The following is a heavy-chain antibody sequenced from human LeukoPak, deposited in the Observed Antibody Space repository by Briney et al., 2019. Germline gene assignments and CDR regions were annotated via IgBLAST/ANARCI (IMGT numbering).Heavy chain of an antibody. CDR2: INHSGST. D-gene: IGHD3-10*01. CDR1: GGSFSGYY. CDR3: ARGSRKVRGVRTNWFDP. Sequence: PSETLSLTCAVYGGSFSGYYWSWIRQPPGKGLEWIGEINHSGSTNYNPSLKSRVTISVDTSKNQFSLKLSSVTAADTAVYCCARGSRKVRGVRTNWFDPWGQGTLVTVSS. J-gene: IGHJ5*02. V-gene: IGHV4-34*01.